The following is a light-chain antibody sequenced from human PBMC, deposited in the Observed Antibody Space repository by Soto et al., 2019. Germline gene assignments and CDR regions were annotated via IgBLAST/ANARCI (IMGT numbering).Light chain of an antibody. CDR1: QSVSSSY. CDR3: QQYGSSPPIT. V-gene: IGKV3-20*01. CDR2: GAS. Sequence: EIVLTQSPGTLSLSPGERATLSCRASQSVSSSYLAWYQQKPGQAPRLLIYGASSRATGIPDRFSGSGSGTDFTLTISRPEPEDFAVYYCQQYGSSPPITFGRGTRLEIK. J-gene: IGKJ5*01.